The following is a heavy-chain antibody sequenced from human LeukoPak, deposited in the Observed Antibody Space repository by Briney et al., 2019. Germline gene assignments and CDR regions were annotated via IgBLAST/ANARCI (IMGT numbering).Heavy chain of an antibody. CDR1: GGSFSGYY. J-gene: IGHJ4*02. CDR2: INHSGST. D-gene: IGHD4-17*01. Sequence: SETLSLTCAVYGGSFSGYYWSWIRQPPGKGLEWIGEINHSGSTNYNPSLKSRVTVSVDTSKNQFSLKLSSVTAADTAVYYCARDRDYGDYERAGDYFDYWGQGTLVTVPS. CDR3: ARDRDYGDYERAGDYFDY. V-gene: IGHV4-34*09.